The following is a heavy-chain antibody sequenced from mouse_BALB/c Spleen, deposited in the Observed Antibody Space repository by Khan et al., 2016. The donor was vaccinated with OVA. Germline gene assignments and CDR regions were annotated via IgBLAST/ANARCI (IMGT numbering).Heavy chain of an antibody. CDR2: IWAGGSK. CDR3: AKDPPYYGLDY. Sequence: QVQLKESGPGLVAPSQSLSITCTVSGFSLTDFAVSWIRQPPGKGLEWLGVIWAGGSKYYTSVLKSRLSISKDNSKSQIFLKVNSLQTDDIAMYYCAKDPPYYGLDYWGQGTSVTVSS. CDR1: GFSLTDFA. J-gene: IGHJ4*01. V-gene: IGHV2-6-5*01.